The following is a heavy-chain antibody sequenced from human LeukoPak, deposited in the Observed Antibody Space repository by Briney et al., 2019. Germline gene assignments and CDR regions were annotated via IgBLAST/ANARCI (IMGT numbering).Heavy chain of an antibody. V-gene: IGHV1-18*01. CDR2: ISGYNGDT. J-gene: IGHJ4*02. Sequence: GASVKVSCKASGYSFTSYGISWVRQAPGQRLEWMGWISGYNGDTKYAQKFQGRVTLITDTSTSTVYMELRNLRSDDTAMYYCARDLGLPRLNSFDYWGQGTLVTVSS. D-gene: IGHD3/OR15-3a*01. CDR1: GYSFTSYG. CDR3: ARDLGLPRLNSFDY.